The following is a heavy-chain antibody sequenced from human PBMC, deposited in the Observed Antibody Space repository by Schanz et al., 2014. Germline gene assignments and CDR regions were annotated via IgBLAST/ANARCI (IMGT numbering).Heavy chain of an antibody. J-gene: IGHJ3*02. V-gene: IGHV1-69*02. D-gene: IGHD2-2*01. CDR3: ARGTMPGTFDI. Sequence: VQLEQSGAEVKKPGSSVKVSCKASGGTFSSYTISWVRQARGQGLEWMGRIIPILGIANYAQQFQGRVTFTADKSTSTAYMELSSLRYEDTALYYCARGTMPGTFDIWGQGTMVTVSS. CDR1: GGTFSSYT. CDR2: IIPILGIA.